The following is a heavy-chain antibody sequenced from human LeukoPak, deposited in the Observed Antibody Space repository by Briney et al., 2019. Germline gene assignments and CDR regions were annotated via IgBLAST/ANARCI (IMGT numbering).Heavy chain of an antibody. V-gene: IGHV4-59*01. CDR2: IYYSGST. CDR1: GGSISSYY. CDR3: HREGI. J-gene: IGHJ3*02. Sequence: KTSETLSLTCTVSGGSISSYYWSWIRQPPGKGLEWIGYIYYSGSTNYNPSLKSRVTISVDTSKNQFSLKLSSVTAADTAVYYCHREGIWGQGTMVTVSS.